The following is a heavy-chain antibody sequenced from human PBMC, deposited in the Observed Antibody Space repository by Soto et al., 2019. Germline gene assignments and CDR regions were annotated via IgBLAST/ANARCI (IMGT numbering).Heavy chain of an antibody. CDR1: GFTFSSYD. CDR3: ARLYRLGGYDSSFFDY. D-gene: IGHD5-12*01. V-gene: IGHV3-13*01. Sequence: GGSLRLSCAASGFTFSSYDMHWVRQATGKGLEWVSAIGTAGDTYYPGSVKGRFTISRENAKNSLYLQMNSLRAEDTAVYYCARLYRLGGYDSSFFDYWGQGTLVTVSS. J-gene: IGHJ4*02. CDR2: IGTAGDT.